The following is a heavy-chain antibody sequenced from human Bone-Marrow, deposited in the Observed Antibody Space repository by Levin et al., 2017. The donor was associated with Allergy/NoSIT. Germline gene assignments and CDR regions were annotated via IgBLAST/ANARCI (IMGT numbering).Heavy chain of an antibody. CDR3: AKDLNGDYTY. V-gene: IGHV3-30*18. J-gene: IGHJ4*02. D-gene: IGHD4-17*01. CDR2: ISYDGSNK. Sequence: PGGSLRLSCAASGFTFSSYGMHWVRQAPGKGLEWVAVISYDGSNKYYTDSVKGRFTISRDNSKNTLYLQMNSLRAEDTAVYYCAKDLNGDYTYWGQGTLVTVSS. CDR1: GFTFSSYG.